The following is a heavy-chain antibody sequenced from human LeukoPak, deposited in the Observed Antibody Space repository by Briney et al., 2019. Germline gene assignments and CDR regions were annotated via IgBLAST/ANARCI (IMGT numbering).Heavy chain of an antibody. CDR3: ASARGGYGDYGSWFDP. Sequence: SETLSLTCTVSGDSICGYYWNWIRQPPGKGLEWIGFVHYSGSTNYNPFLKSRVTISVDISKNQFSLDLSSVTAADTAVYYCASARGGYGDYGSWFDPWGQGTLVPVSS. CDR2: VHYSGST. V-gene: IGHV4-59*01. CDR1: GDSICGYY. D-gene: IGHD4-17*01. J-gene: IGHJ5*02.